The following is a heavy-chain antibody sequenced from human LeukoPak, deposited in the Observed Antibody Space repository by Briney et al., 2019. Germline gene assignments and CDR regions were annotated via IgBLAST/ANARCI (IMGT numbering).Heavy chain of an antibody. V-gene: IGHV4-39*01. J-gene: IGHJ5*02. Sequence: SETLSLTCTVSGGSVSSSNYFWVWIRQSPGKGLEWIGSVFYSGSGYYNPSLKSRVTISVDTSKNQFSLRLSSVTAADTAVYYCARQGYSSSHVNWFDPWGQGTLVTVSS. CDR1: GGSVSSSNYF. CDR3: ARQGYSSSHVNWFDP. D-gene: IGHD6-13*01. CDR2: VFYSGSG.